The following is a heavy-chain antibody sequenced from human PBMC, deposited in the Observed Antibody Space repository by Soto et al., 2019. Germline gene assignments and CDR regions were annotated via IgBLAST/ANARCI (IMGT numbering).Heavy chain of an antibody. J-gene: IGHJ6*02. V-gene: IGHV1-8*01. CDR3: AREGVRGMDV. CDR2: MNPNSANT. CDR1: GYTFTSYD. Sequence: QVQLVQSGAEVKKPGASVKVSCKASGYTFTSYDINWVRQATGQGLEWMGWMNPNSANTGYAQKFQGRVTMTRNTSKNTAYMELSSLRSEHTALYYYAREGVRGMDVWGQGTTVTVSS. D-gene: IGHD3-16*01.